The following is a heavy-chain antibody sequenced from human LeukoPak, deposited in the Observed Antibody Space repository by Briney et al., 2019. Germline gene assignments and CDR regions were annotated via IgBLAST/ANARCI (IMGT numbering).Heavy chain of an antibody. Sequence: SVKVSCKASRYTFTNYGITWVRQAPGQGLEWMGGIIPIFGTANYAQKFQGRVTITADESTSTAYMELSGLRSEDTAVYYCARAPPTEPFDYWGQGTLVTVSS. CDR3: ARAPPTEPFDY. CDR2: IIPIFGTA. CDR1: RYTFTNYG. J-gene: IGHJ4*02. D-gene: IGHD1-14*01. V-gene: IGHV1-69*13.